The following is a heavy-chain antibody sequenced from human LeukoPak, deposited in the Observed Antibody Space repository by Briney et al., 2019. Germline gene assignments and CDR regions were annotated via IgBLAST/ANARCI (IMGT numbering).Heavy chain of an antibody. V-gene: IGHV3-43*02. J-gene: IGHJ4*02. D-gene: IGHD6-13*01. CDR1: RFTFYDSA. Sequence: PGGSLRLSFAASRFTFYDSAMHGVRQAPGKGLEWVSFISGDGTRTYYADSVKGRFTISRDNSKNSLYLQVNSLRTEDTALYYCAKVAIGSAGRQYWGQGTLVTVSS. CDR3: AKVAIGSAGRQY. CDR2: ISGDGTRT.